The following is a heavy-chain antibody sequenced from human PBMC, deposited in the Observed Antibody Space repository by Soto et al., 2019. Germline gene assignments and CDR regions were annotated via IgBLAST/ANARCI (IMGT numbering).Heavy chain of an antibody. D-gene: IGHD2-21*02. CDR2: IKSKTDGGTT. Sequence: GGSLRLSCAASGFTFSNAWMNWVRQAPGKGLEWVCRIKSKTDGGTTDYAAPVKGRFTISRDDSKNTLYLQMNSLKTEDTAVYYCTTEGIGVTYYWGQGTLVTVSS. J-gene: IGHJ4*02. V-gene: IGHV3-15*07. CDR1: GFTFSNAW. CDR3: TTEGIGVTYY.